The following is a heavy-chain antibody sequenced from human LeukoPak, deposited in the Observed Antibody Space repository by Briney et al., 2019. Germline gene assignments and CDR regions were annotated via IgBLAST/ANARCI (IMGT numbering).Heavy chain of an antibody. V-gene: IGHV4-34*01. D-gene: IGHD6-19*01. CDR2: INHSGST. J-gene: IGHJ5*02. CDR1: GGSISSYY. Sequence: PSETLSLTCTVSGGSISSYYWNWIRQPPGKGLEWIGEINHSGSTNYNPSLKSRVTISVDTSKNQFSLKLSSVTAADTAVYYCARGGGQWLVRGFYNWFDPWGQGTLLTVSS. CDR3: ARGGGQWLVRGFYNWFDP.